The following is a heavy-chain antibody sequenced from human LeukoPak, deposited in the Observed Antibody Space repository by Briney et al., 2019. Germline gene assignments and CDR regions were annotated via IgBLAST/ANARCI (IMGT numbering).Heavy chain of an antibody. CDR1: GFTFSSYA. CDR2: ISYDGSNK. CDR3: ARDRLSSGLLDY. D-gene: IGHD6-19*01. Sequence: GGSLRLSCAASGFTFSSYAMHWVRQAPGKGLEWVAVISYDGSNKYYADSVKGRFTISRDNSKNTLYLQMNSLRAEDTAVYYCARDRLSSGLLDYWGQGTLVTVSS. J-gene: IGHJ4*02. V-gene: IGHV3-30-3*01.